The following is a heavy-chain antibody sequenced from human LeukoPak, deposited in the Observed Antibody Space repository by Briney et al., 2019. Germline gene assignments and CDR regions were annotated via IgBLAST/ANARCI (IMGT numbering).Heavy chain of an antibody. D-gene: IGHD5-18*01. J-gene: IGHJ4*02. Sequence: GGSLRLSCAASGFTVSSNYMSWVRQAPGKGLEWVSVIYSGGSTYYADSVKGRFTVSRDNSKNTLYLQMNSRRVEDTAVYYCARGGGGNSYGVDYWGQGTLVTVSS. CDR2: IYSGGST. CDR1: GFTVSSNY. CDR3: ARGGGGNSYGVDY. V-gene: IGHV3-66*01.